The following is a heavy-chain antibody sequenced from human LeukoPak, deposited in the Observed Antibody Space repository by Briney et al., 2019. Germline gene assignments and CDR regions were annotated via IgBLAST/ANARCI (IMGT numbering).Heavy chain of an antibody. Sequence: GASVKVSCKASGYTFTSYYMHWVRQAPGQGLEWMGIINPSGGSTSYAQKFQGRVTMTGDTSTSTVYMELSSLRSEDTAVYYCARDRKDFWSGYYSYFDYWGQGTLVTVSS. J-gene: IGHJ4*02. D-gene: IGHD3-3*01. V-gene: IGHV1-46*01. CDR1: GYTFTSYY. CDR3: ARDRKDFWSGYYSYFDY. CDR2: INPSGGST.